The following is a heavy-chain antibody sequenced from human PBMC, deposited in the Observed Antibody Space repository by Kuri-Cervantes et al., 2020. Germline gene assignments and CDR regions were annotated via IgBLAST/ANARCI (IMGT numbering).Heavy chain of an antibody. CDR3: ASLPTVTTLDY. J-gene: IGHJ4*02. V-gene: IGHV4-34*01. D-gene: IGHD4-11*01. CDR2: INHSGST. Sequence: SETLSLTCAVYGGSFSGYYWSWIRQPPGKGLEWIGEINHSGSTNYNPSLKSRVTISVDTAKNQFSLKLSSVTAADTAVYYCASLPTVTTLDYWGQGTLVTGSS. CDR1: GGSFSGYY.